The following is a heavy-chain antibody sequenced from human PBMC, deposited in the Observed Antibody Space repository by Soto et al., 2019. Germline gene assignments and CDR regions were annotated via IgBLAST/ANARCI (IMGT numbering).Heavy chain of an antibody. CDR2: ISFDGSNK. Sequence: GGSLRLSCAAFGFTFSSYGMHWVRQAPGKGLEWVAAISFDGSNKYYADSVKGRLTISRDNSKNTLYLQMNSLRAEDTAVYYWAKAGCYDSSGYLMYFQHWGQGTLVTVSS. CDR1: GFTFSSYG. D-gene: IGHD3-22*01. J-gene: IGHJ1*01. V-gene: IGHV3-30*18. CDR3: AKAGCYDSSGYLMYFQH.